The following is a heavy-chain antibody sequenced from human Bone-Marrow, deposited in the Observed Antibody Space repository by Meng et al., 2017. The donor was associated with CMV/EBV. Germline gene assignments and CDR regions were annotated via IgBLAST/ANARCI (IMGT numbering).Heavy chain of an antibody. CDR1: GFTSSDYE. V-gene: IGHV3-48*03. J-gene: IGHJ4*02. CDR3: ARFQWLVYYFDY. CDR2: ISDRGGST. Sequence: GGSLRLSCAAPGFTSSDYEMNWVPQAPGRGLEWVSYISDRGGSTYYAESVKGRFTISRDNSKNSLFLQMNSLRAGDTAIYYCARFQWLVYYFDYWGRGTLVTVSS. D-gene: IGHD6-19*01.